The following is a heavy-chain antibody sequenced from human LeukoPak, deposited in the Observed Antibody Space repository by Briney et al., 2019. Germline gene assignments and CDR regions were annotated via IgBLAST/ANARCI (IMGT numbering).Heavy chain of an antibody. V-gene: IGHV1-69*04. CDR1: GGTFSSYA. CDR3: ARGLVGVWPFDY. Sequence: ASVKVSCKASGGTFSSYAISWVRQAPGQGLEWMGRIIPIFGIANYAQKFQGRVTITEDKSTSTAYMELSSLRSEDTAVYYCARGLVGVWPFDYWGQGTLVTVSS. J-gene: IGHJ4*02. D-gene: IGHD1-26*01. CDR2: IIPIFGIA.